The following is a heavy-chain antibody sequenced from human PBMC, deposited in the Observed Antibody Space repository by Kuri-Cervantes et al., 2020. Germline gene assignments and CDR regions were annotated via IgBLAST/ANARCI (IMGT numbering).Heavy chain of an antibody. Sequence: SETLSLTCAVYGGTFSGYYWSWIRQPPGKGLEWIGEIYHSGSTNYNPSLKSRVTISVDKSKNQFSLKLSSVTGADTAVYYCARWGSGDANWFDPWGQGTLVTVSS. CDR1: GGTFSGYY. CDR2: IYHSGST. D-gene: IGHD2-15*01. J-gene: IGHJ5*02. V-gene: IGHV4-34*01. CDR3: ARWGSGDANWFDP.